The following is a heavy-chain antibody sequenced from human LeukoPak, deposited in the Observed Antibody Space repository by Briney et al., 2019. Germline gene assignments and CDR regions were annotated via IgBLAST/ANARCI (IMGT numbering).Heavy chain of an antibody. CDR1: GGSINGYY. D-gene: IGHD3-10*01. CDR2: IYSRGST. Sequence: SETLSLTCTVSGGSINGYYWSWIRQPAGKGLEWIGRIYSRGSTNYNPSLKSRVTMSVDTSKNQFSLKLNSVTAADTAVYYCVREEDGSGSHGDHKTGDYWGQGTLVTVSS. J-gene: IGHJ4*02. CDR3: VREEDGSGSHGDHKTGDY. V-gene: IGHV4-4*07.